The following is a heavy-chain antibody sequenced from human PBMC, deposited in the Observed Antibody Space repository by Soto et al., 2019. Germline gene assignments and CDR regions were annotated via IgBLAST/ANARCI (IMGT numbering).Heavy chain of an antibody. V-gene: IGHV4-31*03. Sequence: SETLSLTCTVSGGSISSGGYYWSWIRQHPGKGLEWIGYIYYSGSTYYNPSLKSRVTISVDTSKKQFSLKLSSVTAADTDVYYCARGAGRKNWSGYYYYYMDVWGKGTTVTVSS. CDR1: GGSISSGGYY. D-gene: IGHD3-3*01. J-gene: IGHJ6*03. CDR3: ARGAGRKNWSGYYYYYMDV. CDR2: IYYSGST.